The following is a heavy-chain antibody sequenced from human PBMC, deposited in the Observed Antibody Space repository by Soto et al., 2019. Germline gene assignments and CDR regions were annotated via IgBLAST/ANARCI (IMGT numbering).Heavy chain of an antibody. CDR1: SGSVSSGSYY. Sequence: QVQLQESGPGLVKPSETLSLTCTVSSGSVSSGSYYWSWIRQPPGKGLEWIGYISYSGSTNYNPSFKWXVTISIDTSKNQFSLKLSSVTAADTAVYYCARMTLAAMAYYWGQGTLVTVSS. CDR3: ARMTLAAMAYY. D-gene: IGHD5-18*01. V-gene: IGHV4-61*01. J-gene: IGHJ4*02. CDR2: ISYSGST.